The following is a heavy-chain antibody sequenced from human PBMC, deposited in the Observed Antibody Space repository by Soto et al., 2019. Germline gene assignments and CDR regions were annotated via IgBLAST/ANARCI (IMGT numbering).Heavy chain of an antibody. CDR1: GYTLTELS. J-gene: IGHJ5*02. CDR2: FDPEDGET. Sequence: ASVKVSCKVSGYTLTELSMHWVRQAPGKGLEWMGGFDPEDGETIYAQKFQGRVTMTEDTSTDTAYMELSSLRSEDTAVYYCATALSDFWSGYYLGPNWFDTWGQGTLVTVS. V-gene: IGHV1-24*01. CDR3: ATALSDFWSGYYLGPNWFDT. D-gene: IGHD3-3*01.